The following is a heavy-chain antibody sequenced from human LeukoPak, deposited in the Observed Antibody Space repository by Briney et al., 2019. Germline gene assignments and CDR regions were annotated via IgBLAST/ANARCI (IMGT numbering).Heavy chain of an antibody. J-gene: IGHJ3*02. CDR1: GFTFSNAW. CDR2: IKLKTDGGAT. D-gene: IGHD1-26*01. V-gene: IGHV3-15*07. Sequence: GGSLRLSWAASGFTFSNAWMNWVRKPPGKGQEWVGRIKLKTDGGATDYAAPVKGRFTISRDDLKNTLYLQMNSLKTEDTAVYYCAKGIVGATANDAFDIWGQGTMVTVSS. CDR3: AKGIVGATANDAFDI.